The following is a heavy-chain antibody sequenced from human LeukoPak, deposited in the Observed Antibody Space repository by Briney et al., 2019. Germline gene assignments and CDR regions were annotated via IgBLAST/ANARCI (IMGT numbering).Heavy chain of an antibody. CDR3: ATDLPRTLFFGEFDY. CDR2: FDPEDGET. D-gene: IGHD3-10*01. J-gene: IGHJ4*02. CDR1: GYTLTELS. V-gene: IGHV1-24*01. Sequence: GASVKVSCKVSGYTLTELSMHWVRQAPGKGLEWMGGFDPEDGETIYAQKFQGRVTMTEDTSTDTAYMELSSLRSEDTAVYYCATDLPRTLFFGEFDYWGQGTLVTVSS.